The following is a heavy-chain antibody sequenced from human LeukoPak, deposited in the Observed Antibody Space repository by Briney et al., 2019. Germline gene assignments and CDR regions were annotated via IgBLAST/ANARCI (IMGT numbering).Heavy chain of an antibody. CDR1: GGSFSGYY. D-gene: IGHD2-2*01. Sequence: SETLSLTCAVYGGSFSGYYWSWIRQPPGKGLEWIGEINHSGSTNYNPSLKSRVTISVDTSKNQFSLKLSSVTAADTAVYYCARVSCSSTSWQDVWGKGTTVTVSS. V-gene: IGHV4-34*01. J-gene: IGHJ6*04. CDR3: ARVSCSSTSWQDV. CDR2: INHSGST.